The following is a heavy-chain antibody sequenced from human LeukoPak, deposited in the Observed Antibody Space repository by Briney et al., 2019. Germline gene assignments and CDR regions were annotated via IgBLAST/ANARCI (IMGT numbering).Heavy chain of an antibody. CDR1: GFTFSSYS. CDR2: ISSSSSYI. Sequence: GGSLRLSCAASGFTFSSYSMNWVRQAPGKGLEWVSSISSSSSYIYYADSLKGRFTISRDNAKKSLYLQMNSLRAEDTAVYYCAELGITMIGGVWGKGTTVTISS. V-gene: IGHV3-21*01. D-gene: IGHD3-10*02. J-gene: IGHJ6*04. CDR3: AELGITMIGGV.